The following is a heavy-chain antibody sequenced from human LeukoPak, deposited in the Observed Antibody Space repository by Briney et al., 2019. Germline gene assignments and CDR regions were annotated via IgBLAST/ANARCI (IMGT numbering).Heavy chain of an antibody. CDR2: ISGSGGST. CDR1: GFTFSSYG. CDR3: AREGTWSYYYDY. Sequence: GGSLRLSCAASGFTFSSYGMSWVRQAPGKGLEWVSAISGSGGSTYYADSVKGRFTISRDNSKNTLYLQMNSLRAKDTAVYYCAREGTWSYYYDYWGQGTLVTVSS. D-gene: IGHD1-26*01. J-gene: IGHJ4*02. V-gene: IGHV3-23*01.